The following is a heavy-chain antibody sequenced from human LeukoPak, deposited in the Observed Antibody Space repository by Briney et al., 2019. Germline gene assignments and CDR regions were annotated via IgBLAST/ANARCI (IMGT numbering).Heavy chain of an antibody. Sequence: PSETLSLTCTVPGGSISTYYGSWIRHPPGEGLEWLGEINHSGSTNYNPSLQSRVTISVDTSKNQFSLKLSSVTAADTAVYFCARGLRGFSYGSLRFAFDIWGQGTMVTVSS. D-gene: IGHD5-18*01. CDR2: INHSGST. J-gene: IGHJ3*02. CDR3: ARGLRGFSYGSLRFAFDI. CDR1: GGSISTYY. V-gene: IGHV4-34*01.